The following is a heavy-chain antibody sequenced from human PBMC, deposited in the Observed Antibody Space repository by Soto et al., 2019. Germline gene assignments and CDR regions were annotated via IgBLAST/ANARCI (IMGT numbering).Heavy chain of an antibody. V-gene: IGHV4-34*01. Sequence: SETLSLTCAVDGGAFSGYYWSWIRQPPGKGLEWIGEINHSGSTNYNPSLKSRVTISVDTSKNQFSLKLSSVNAADTAVYYCARVLLIPYFDYWGQGTLVPVSS. J-gene: IGHJ4*02. CDR1: GGAFSGYY. D-gene: IGHD2-8*01. CDR2: INHSGST. CDR3: ARVLLIPYFDY.